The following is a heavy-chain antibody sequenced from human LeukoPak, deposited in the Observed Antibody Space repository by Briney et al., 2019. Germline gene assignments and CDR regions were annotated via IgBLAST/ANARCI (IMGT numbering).Heavy chain of an antibody. V-gene: IGHV4-34*01. CDR1: GIIFGSHG. J-gene: IGHJ3*02. Sequence: GSLRLSCAASGIIFGSHGMAWVRQAPGKGLEWIGEINRSGTTNYNPTLKSRVTISVDTSKSQVSLKLTSVTAADTAVFYCARGRFGNPLQLQPRRPFDMWGQGTVVTISS. CDR2: INRSGTT. D-gene: IGHD1-1*01. CDR3: ARGRFGNPLQLQPRRPFDM.